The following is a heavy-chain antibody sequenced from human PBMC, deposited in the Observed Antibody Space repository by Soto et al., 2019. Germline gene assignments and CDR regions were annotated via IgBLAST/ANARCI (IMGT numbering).Heavy chain of an antibody. D-gene: IGHD2-8*02. V-gene: IGHV4-34*01. CDR1: GGSFSGYS. CDR3: ARDKITGLFDY. J-gene: IGHJ4*02. CDR2: INHSGST. Sequence: QVQLQQGGAGLLKPSETLSLTCAVYGGSFSGYSWTWIRQPPGPGLEWIGEINHSGSTNYNPSLKSRVTISVDTSKNQFSLKLTSVTAADTAVYYCARDKITGLFDYWGQGTLVTVSS.